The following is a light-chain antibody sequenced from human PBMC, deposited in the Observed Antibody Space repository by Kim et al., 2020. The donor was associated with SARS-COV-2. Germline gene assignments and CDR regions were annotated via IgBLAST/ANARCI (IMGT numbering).Light chain of an antibody. V-gene: IGLV3-19*01. J-gene: IGLJ2*01. Sequence: SSELTQDPAVSVALGQTVRITCQGDSLRSYYASWYQQKPGQAPVLVIYGKNNRPSGIPDRFPGPSPGNTAPLTTTGARGEEEADFNCTSRERSGNRVVFG. CDR1: SLRSYY. CDR3: TSRERSGNRVV. CDR2: GKN.